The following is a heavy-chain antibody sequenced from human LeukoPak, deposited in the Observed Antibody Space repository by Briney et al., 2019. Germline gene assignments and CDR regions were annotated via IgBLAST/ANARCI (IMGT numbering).Heavy chain of an antibody. CDR1: GDSISGGGAY. V-gene: IGHV4-31*03. CDR3: ARARYEAARFEVGPEYFDY. Sequence: SQTLSLTCSVSGDSISGGGAYWSWIRQFPGKGLEWIGYISYRGSTYYNPSLKSRVSISQDTSKNQFSLRLRSVTAADTAVYYCARARYEAARFEVGPEYFDYWGQGTLVTVSS. J-gene: IGHJ4*02. D-gene: IGHD3-3*01. CDR2: ISYRGST.